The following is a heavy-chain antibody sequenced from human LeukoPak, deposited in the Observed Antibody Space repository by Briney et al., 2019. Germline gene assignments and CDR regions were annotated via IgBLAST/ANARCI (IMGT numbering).Heavy chain of an antibody. V-gene: IGHV1-69*04. Sequence: ASVKVSCKASGGTFSSYAISWVRQAPGQGLEWMGRIIPILGIANYAQKFQGRVTITADKSTSTAYMELSSLRSEDTAVYYCARGSVPYYGSGSYQTLDYWGQGTLVTVSS. CDR1: GGTFSSYA. J-gene: IGHJ4*02. CDR3: ARGSVPYYGSGSYQTLDY. D-gene: IGHD3-10*01. CDR2: IIPILGIA.